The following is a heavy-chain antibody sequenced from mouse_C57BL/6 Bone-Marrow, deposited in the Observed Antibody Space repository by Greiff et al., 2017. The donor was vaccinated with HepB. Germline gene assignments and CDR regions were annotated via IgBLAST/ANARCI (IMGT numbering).Heavy chain of an antibody. V-gene: IGHV1-55*01. J-gene: IGHJ3*01. CDR1: GYTFTSYW. Sequence: VQLQQPGAELVKPGASVKMSCKASGYTFTSYWITWVKQRPGQGLEWIGDIYPGSGSTNYNEKFKSKATLTVDTSSSTAYMQLSSLTSEDSAVYYCARCDDGYNAPFAYWGQGTLVTVSA. CDR2: IYPGSGST. CDR3: ARCDDGYNAPFAY. D-gene: IGHD2-3*01.